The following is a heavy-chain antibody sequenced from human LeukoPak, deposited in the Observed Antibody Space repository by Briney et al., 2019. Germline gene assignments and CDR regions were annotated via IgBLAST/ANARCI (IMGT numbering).Heavy chain of an antibody. J-gene: IGHJ4*02. Sequence: ASVKVSCKASGYTFTGYYMHWVRQAPGQGLEWMGWINPNSGGTNYAQKFQGRVTMTRDTSISTAYMELSRLRSDDTAVYYCARWGLNGSGWYYFDYWGQGTLVTVSS. V-gene: IGHV1-2*02. CDR1: GYTFTGYY. CDR2: INPNSGGT. CDR3: ARWGLNGSGWYYFDY. D-gene: IGHD6-19*01.